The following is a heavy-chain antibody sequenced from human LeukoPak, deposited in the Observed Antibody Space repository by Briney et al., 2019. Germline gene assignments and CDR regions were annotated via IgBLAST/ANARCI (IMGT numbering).Heavy chain of an antibody. CDR2: IRYDGSNK. CDR3: AKDPLADSSLTYYFDY. J-gene: IGHJ4*02. V-gene: IGHV3-30*02. Sequence: GGSLRLSCAASGFTFSNYGMHWVRQAPGKGLEWVAFIRYDGSNKYYGDSVKGRFTISRDNSKNTLYLQMNSLRAEDTAVYYCAKDPLADSSLTYYFDYWGQGTLVTVSS. CDR1: GFTFSNYG. D-gene: IGHD3-3*01.